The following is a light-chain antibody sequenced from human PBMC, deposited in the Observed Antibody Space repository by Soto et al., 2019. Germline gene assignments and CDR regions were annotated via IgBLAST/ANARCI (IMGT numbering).Light chain of an antibody. Sequence: DIPMTQSPSSLSASVGDTVIITCRASQTVRSYLNWYQQKSGKAPKLLIYESTNLESGVPSRFSGDGFGTDFTLTISSLHPEDFATYYCQQSFFAPPTFGRGTKVEI. CDR2: EST. J-gene: IGKJ1*01. CDR1: QTVRSY. V-gene: IGKV1-39*01. CDR3: QQSFFAPPT.